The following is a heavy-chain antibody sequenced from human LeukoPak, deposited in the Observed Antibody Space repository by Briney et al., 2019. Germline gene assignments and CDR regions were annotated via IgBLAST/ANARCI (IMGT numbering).Heavy chain of an antibody. V-gene: IGHV3-21*01. Sequence: GGSLRLSCAASGFTFSSYRMNWVRQAPGKGLEWVSSISSSSSYIYYADSVKGRFTISRDNAKNSLYLQMNSLRAEDTAVYYCARILDTAMVGSLGYWGQGTLVTVSS. CDR1: GFTFSSYR. D-gene: IGHD5-18*01. J-gene: IGHJ4*02. CDR3: ARILDTAMVGSLGY. CDR2: ISSSSSYI.